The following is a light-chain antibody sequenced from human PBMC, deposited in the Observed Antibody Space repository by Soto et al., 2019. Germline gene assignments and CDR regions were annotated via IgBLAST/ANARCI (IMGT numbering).Light chain of an antibody. J-gene: IGKJ2*01. Sequence: DIQMTQSPSTLSASVGDRVTITCRASQSISSWLAWYQQKPGKAPKVMIYKASSLESGVPSTFSGSGSGTEFPIIITSLQPDDFGTYYCQQYSSYPYTFGQGTKLEIK. CDR3: QQYSSYPYT. CDR1: QSISSW. V-gene: IGKV1-5*03. CDR2: KAS.